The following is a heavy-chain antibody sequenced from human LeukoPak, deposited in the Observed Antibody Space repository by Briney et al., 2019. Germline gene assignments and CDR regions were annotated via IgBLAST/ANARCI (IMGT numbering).Heavy chain of an antibody. CDR3: AKELGYCSSTSCFSAFDY. D-gene: IGHD2-2*01. Sequence: GGSQRLSCAASGFTFSSYAMSWVRQAPGKGLEWVSAISGSGGSTYYADSVKGRFTISRDNSKNTLYLQMNSLRAEDTAVYYCAKELGYCSSTSCFSAFDYWGQGTLVTVSS. J-gene: IGHJ4*02. V-gene: IGHV3-23*01. CDR2: ISGSGGST. CDR1: GFTFSSYA.